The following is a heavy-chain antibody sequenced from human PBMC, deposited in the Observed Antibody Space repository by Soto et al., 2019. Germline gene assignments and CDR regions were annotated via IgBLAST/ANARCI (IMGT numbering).Heavy chain of an antibody. V-gene: IGHV1-2*04. Sequence: ASVKVSCKASGYTFTGYYMHWVRQAPGQGLEWMGWINPNSGGTNYAQKFQGWVTMTRDTSISTAYMELSRLRSEDTAVYYCARGSIVVVVAATQGWFAPWGQGTLVTVSS. CDR2: INPNSGGT. J-gene: IGHJ5*02. CDR3: ARGSIVVVVAATQGWFAP. CDR1: GYTFTGYY. D-gene: IGHD2-15*01.